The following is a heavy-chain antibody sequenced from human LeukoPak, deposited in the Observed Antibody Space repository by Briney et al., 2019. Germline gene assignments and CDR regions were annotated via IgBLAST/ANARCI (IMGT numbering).Heavy chain of an antibody. CDR3: GSGRRNSGSYYVFDY. D-gene: IGHD1-26*01. Sequence: PGASLRLSCAASGFTFSSYAMSWVRQAPGKGLEWVSAISGSGGSTYYADSVKGRFTISRDNSKNTLYLQMNSLRAEDTAVYYCGSGRRNSGSYYVFDYWGQGTLVTVSS. J-gene: IGHJ4*02. CDR1: GFTFSSYA. V-gene: IGHV3-23*01. CDR2: ISGSGGST.